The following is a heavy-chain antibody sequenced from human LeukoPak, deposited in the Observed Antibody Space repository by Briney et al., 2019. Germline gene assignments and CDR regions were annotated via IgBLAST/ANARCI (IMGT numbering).Heavy chain of an antibody. CDR1: GYTFTSYG. CDR3: ARVRQYYDILTGYPPSFDY. Sequence: GASVKVSCKASGYTFTSYGISWVRQAPGQGLEWMGWISAYNGNTNYAQKLQGRVTMTTDTSTSTAYMKLRSLRSDDTAVYYCARVRQYYDILTGYPPSFDYWGQGTLVTVSS. CDR2: ISAYNGNT. D-gene: IGHD3-9*01. J-gene: IGHJ4*02. V-gene: IGHV1-18*01.